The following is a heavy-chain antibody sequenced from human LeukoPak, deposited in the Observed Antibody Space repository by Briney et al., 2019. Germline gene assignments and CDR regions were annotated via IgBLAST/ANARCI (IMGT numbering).Heavy chain of an antibody. V-gene: IGHV1-46*01. D-gene: IGHD3-22*01. J-gene: IGHJ4*02. Sequence: ASVKVSCKASGYTFTSYYMHRVRQAPGQGLEWMGIINPSGGSTSYAQKFQGRVTMTRDTSTSTVYMELSSLRSEDTAVYYCALRGSNGPYYYDSSGYYFDYWGQGTLVTVSS. CDR3: ALRGSNGPYYYDSSGYYFDY. CDR1: GYTFTSYY. CDR2: INPSGGST.